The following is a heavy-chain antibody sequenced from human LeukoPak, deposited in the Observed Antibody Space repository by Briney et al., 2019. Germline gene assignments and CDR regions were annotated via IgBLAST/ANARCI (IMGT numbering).Heavy chain of an antibody. J-gene: IGHJ4*02. CDR1: GFTFSSYA. CDR2: IKSKTDGGTT. Sequence: GGSLRLSCAASGFTFSSYAMSWVRQAPGKGLEWVGRIKSKTDGGTTDYAAPVKGRFTISRDDSKNTLYLQMNSLKTEDTAVYYCTTDDGTVVAATPDTPSFDYWGQGTLVTVSS. V-gene: IGHV3-15*01. CDR3: TTDDGTVVAATPDTPSFDY. D-gene: IGHD2-15*01.